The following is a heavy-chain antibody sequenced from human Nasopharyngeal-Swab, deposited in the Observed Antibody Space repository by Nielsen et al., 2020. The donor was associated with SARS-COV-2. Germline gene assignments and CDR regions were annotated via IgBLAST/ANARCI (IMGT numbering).Heavy chain of an antibody. Sequence: GSLRLSCTVSGDSISSYYWSWIRQPPGKGLAWIGYIYYSGSTNYNPSLKSRVTISVDTSKNQFSLKLSSVTAADTAVYYCARGRSSGWYHYYFDYWGQGTLVTVSS. CDR2: IYYSGST. CDR1: GDSISSYY. J-gene: IGHJ4*02. V-gene: IGHV4-59*12. CDR3: ARGRSSGWYHYYFDY. D-gene: IGHD6-19*01.